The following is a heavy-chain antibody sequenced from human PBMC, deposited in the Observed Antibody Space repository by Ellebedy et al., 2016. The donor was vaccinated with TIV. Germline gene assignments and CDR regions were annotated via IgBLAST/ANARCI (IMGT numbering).Heavy chain of an antibody. CDR1: GGSISSSSYY. J-gene: IGHJ4*02. V-gene: IGHV4-39*06. CDR2: IFYSGNT. D-gene: IGHD3-3*01. CDR3: ARILRAGSDGDYFDY. Sequence: MPSETLSLTCAVSGGSISSSSYYWGWIRQPPGKGLEWIGCIFYSGNTYYNPSLKSRLTISVDTSKNQFALKLSSVTAADTAVYYCARILRAGSDGDYFDYWGQGTQVTASP.